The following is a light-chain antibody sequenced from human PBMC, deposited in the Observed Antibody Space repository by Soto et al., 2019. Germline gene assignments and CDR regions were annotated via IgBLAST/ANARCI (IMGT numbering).Light chain of an antibody. CDR1: SGHSSYA. J-gene: IGLJ3*02. CDR2: LNNDGRH. V-gene: IGLV4-69*01. Sequence: QLVLTQSPSASASLGASVKLTCTLSSGHSSYAIAWYQQQPEKGPRYLMRLNNDGRHIKGDGIPDRFSGSSSGAERYLTISSLQSEDEADYYCQTWGTGIRVFGGGTKLTVL. CDR3: QTWGTGIRV.